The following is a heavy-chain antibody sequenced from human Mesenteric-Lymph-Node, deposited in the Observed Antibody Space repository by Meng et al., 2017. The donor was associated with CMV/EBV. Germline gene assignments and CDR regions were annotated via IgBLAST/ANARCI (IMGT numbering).Heavy chain of an antibody. J-gene: IGHJ5*02. Sequence: ASVKVSCKASGYTFTDYYIHWLRQAPGKGLEWMGWINPNTGGTHYAQNFQGRVIMTRDTSISTAYMDVSRLRYDDTAIYYCTRTLTTLGQYNCFVPWGQGTLVTVSS. CDR1: GYTFTDYY. CDR2: INPNTGGT. CDR3: TRTLTTLGQYNCFVP. V-gene: IGHV1-2*02. D-gene: IGHD4-11*01.